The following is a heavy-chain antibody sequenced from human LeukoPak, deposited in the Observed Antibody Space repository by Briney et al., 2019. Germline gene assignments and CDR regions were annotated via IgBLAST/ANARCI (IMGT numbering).Heavy chain of an antibody. D-gene: IGHD5/OR15-5a*01. J-gene: IGHJ4*02. CDR2: INHSGST. CDR3: ARVFVDGVYDRRQPEYYFDY. V-gene: IGHV4-34*01. Sequence: SGTLSLSCAVYGGSFSGYYWSWVRQAPGKGLEWIWEINHSGSTNYNPSLKSRVTISVDTSKNQFSLKLSSVTAADTAVYYCARVFVDGVYDRRQPEYYFDYWGQGTLVTVSS. CDR1: GGSFSGYY.